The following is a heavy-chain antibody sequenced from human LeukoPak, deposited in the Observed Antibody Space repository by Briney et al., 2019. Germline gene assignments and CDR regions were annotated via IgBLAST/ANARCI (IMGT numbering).Heavy chain of an antibody. CDR2: IYYSGST. CDR3: ARQPVYSGYESLFDY. V-gene: IGHV4-39*01. Sequence: SETLSLTCTVSGGSISSSSYYWGWIRQPPGKGLEWIGSIYYSGSTYYNPSLKSRVTISVDTSKNQFSLKLSSVTAADTAVYYCARQPVYSGYESLFDYWGQGTLVTVSS. D-gene: IGHD5-12*01. CDR1: GGSISSSSYY. J-gene: IGHJ4*02.